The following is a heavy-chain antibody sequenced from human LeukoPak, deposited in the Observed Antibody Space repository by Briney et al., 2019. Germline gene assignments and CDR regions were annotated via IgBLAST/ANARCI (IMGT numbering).Heavy chain of an antibody. D-gene: IGHD1-26*01. Sequence: GGSLRLSCAASGFTFSTYGMHWVRQAPGKGLEWVAVIWYDGSDKYHAASVKGRFTISRDNSKNPLFLQTNSLSAEDTAVYYCARDRSGNYLGYFDYWGQGTLVSVSS. V-gene: IGHV3-33*01. CDR1: GFTFSTYG. CDR3: ARDRSGNYLGYFDY. J-gene: IGHJ4*02. CDR2: IWYDGSDK.